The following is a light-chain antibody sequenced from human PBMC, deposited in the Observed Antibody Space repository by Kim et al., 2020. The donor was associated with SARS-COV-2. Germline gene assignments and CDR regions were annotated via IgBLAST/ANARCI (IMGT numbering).Light chain of an antibody. CDR2: QDS. CDR1: RLGDTY. CDR3: QAWDSSTEV. V-gene: IGLV3-1*01. Sequence: SVAPGQKASSTGSGDRLGDTYACWYQQKPGQSPVLVIYQDSKRPSGIPERFSGSNSGNTATLTISGTQAMDEADYYCQAWDSSTEVFGTGTKVTVL. J-gene: IGLJ1*01.